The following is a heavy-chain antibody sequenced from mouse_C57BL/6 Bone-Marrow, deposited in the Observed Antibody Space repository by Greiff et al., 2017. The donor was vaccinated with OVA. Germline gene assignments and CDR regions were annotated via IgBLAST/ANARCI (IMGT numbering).Heavy chain of an antibody. CDR2: INPSSGYT. D-gene: IGHD2-4*01. CDR3: ARSRLRRGGVAMDY. Sequence: QVQLKESGAELARPGASVKMSCKASGYTFTSYTMHWVKQRPGQGLEWIGYINPSSGYTKYNQKFKDKATLTADKSSSTAYMQLSSLTSEDSAVYYCARSRLRRGGVAMDYWGQGTSVTVSS. V-gene: IGHV1-4*01. CDR1: GYTFTSYT. J-gene: IGHJ4*01.